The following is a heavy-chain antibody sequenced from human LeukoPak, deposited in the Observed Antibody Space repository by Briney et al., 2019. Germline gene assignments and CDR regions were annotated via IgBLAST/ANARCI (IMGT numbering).Heavy chain of an antibody. CDR1: GYTFTGYY. CDR2: INPNSGGT. CDR3: ASLQVFDEVPDY. V-gene: IGHV1-2*02. Sequence: ASVKVSCKASGYTFTGYYKHWVRQAPGQGLEWMGWINPNSGGTNYAQKFQGRVTMTRDTSISTAYMELSRLRSDDTAVYYCASLQVFDEVPDYWGQGTLVTVSS. D-gene: IGHD2-2*01. J-gene: IGHJ4*02.